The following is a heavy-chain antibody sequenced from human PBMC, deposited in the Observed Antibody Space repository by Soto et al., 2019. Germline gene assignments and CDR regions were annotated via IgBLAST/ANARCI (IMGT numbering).Heavy chain of an antibody. CDR2: ISSSGSTI. D-gene: IGHD3-3*01. CDR3: ASPTYYDFWSGYYRDY. CDR1: GFTFSSYE. Sequence: PGGSLRLSCAASGFTFSSYEMNWVRQAPGKGLEWVSYISSSGSTIYYADSVKGRFTISRDNAKNSLYLQMNSLRAEDTAVYYCASPTYYDFWSGYYRDYWGQGT. J-gene: IGHJ4*02. V-gene: IGHV3-48*03.